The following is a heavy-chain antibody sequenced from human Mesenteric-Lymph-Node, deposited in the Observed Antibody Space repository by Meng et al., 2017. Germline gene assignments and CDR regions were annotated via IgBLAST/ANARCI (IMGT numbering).Heavy chain of an antibody. CDR2: INPSGGST. J-gene: IGHJ5*02. V-gene: IGHV1-46*01. D-gene: IGHD5-12*01. Sequence: ASVKVSCKASGYTFTSYYMHWVRQAPGQGLEWMGIINPSGGSTSYAQKFQGRVTMTRDTSTSTVYMELSSLRSEDTAVYYCARDRSVASPKSWFDPWGQGTLVTVSS. CDR1: GYTFTSYY. CDR3: ARDRSVASPKSWFDP.